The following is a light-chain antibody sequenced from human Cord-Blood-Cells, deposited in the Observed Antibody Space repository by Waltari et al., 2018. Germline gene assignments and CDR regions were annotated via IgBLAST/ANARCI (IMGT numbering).Light chain of an antibody. Sequence: DIQLTQSPSSLSPSVGDRVPITCRPCQAIRNYLAWYQQKPGKVHKLLIYAASTLHAGVPSRFSGSGSGTDFTLTISSLQPEDVATYYCQKYNSAPQTFGQGTKVEIK. CDR2: AAS. V-gene: IGKV1-27*01. CDR3: QKYNSAPQT. J-gene: IGKJ1*01. CDR1: QAIRNY.